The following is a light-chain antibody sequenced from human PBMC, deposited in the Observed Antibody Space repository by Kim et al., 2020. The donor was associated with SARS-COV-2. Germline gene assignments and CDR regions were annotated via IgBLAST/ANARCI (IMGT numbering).Light chain of an antibody. J-gene: IGKJ1*01. CDR3: QQYNNWPRRT. V-gene: IGKV3-15*01. Sequence: SPGERATLSGRASQSVSSNLAWYQQKPGQAPRLLIYGASTRATGIPARFSGSGSGTEFTLTISSLQSEDFAVYYCQQYNNWPRRTFGQGTKVDIK. CDR1: QSVSSN. CDR2: GAS.